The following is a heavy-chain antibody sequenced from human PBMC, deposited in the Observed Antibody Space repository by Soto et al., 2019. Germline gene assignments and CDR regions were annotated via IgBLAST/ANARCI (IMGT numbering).Heavy chain of an antibody. D-gene: IGHD3-10*01. Sequence: GGSLRLSCAASGFTFSSYAMHWVRQAPGKGLEWVAVISYDGSNKYYADSVKGRFTISRDNSKNTLYLQMNSLRAEDTAVYYCARDRANERGVISVRRWGYYGMDVWGQGTTVTVSS. V-gene: IGHV3-30-3*01. J-gene: IGHJ6*02. CDR3: ARDRANERGVISVRRWGYYGMDV. CDR2: ISYDGSNK. CDR1: GFTFSSYA.